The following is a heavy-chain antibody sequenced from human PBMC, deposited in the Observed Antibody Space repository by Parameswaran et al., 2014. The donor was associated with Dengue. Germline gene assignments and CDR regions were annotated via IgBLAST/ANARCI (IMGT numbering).Heavy chain of an antibody. J-gene: IGHJ4*02. CDR2: INQDGSQK. D-gene: IGHD6-19*01. V-gene: IGHV3-7*01. Sequence: VRQAPGKGLEWVASINQDGSQKYYVESVEGRFTISRDTAKNSLYLQMSSLRAEDTAVYYCARGSGWYLPWGQGTLVTVSS. CDR3: ARGSGWYLP.